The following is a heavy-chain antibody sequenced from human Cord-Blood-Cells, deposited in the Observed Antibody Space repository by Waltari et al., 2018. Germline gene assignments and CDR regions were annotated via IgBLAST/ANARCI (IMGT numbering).Heavy chain of an antibody. D-gene: IGHD1-1*01. J-gene: IGHJ5*02. CDR3: ARAPRTDPGWFDP. Sequence: QVQLQQWGAGLSTPSETLSLTCAVYGGSFSGYDWRWIRQPPGKGLEWIGEINHSGSTNYNPSLKSRVTISVDTSKNQFSLKLSSVTAADTAVYYCARAPRTDPGWFDPWGQGTLVTVSS. V-gene: IGHV4-34*01. CDR1: GGSFSGYD. CDR2: INHSGST.